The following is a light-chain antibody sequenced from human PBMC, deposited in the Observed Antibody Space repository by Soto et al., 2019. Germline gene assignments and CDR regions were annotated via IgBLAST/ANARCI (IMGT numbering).Light chain of an antibody. CDR3: QQSQNIPYT. CDR2: AAS. CDR1: QSITGY. J-gene: IGKJ2*01. Sequence: DIQMTQSPSSLSASVGDRVMITCRASQSITGYLNWYQQKPGKSPKLLIYAASNLQSGVPSRLSGSGSRKDFNITISSLQPEDFATYFCQQSQNIPYTFGQGTKLEIK. V-gene: IGKV1-39*01.